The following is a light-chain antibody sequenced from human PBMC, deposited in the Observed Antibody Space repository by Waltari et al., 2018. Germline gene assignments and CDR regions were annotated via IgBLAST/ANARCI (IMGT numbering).Light chain of an antibody. V-gene: IGKV3-15*01. CDR3: QQYNNWPPTFT. CDR2: GAS. Sequence: EVVMTQSPATLSVSPGERAALSCRASQSVSSNLAWYQQKPGQAPRLLINGASTRATDIPARFSGSGSGTEFTLTISSPQPEDFGVYYCQQYNNWPPTFTFGPGTKVDIK. CDR1: QSVSSN. J-gene: IGKJ3*01.